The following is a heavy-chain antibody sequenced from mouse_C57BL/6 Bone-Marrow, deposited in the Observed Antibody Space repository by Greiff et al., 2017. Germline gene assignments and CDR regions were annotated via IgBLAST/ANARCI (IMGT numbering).Heavy chain of an antibody. CDR3: GRRDLSRGKYFDF. D-gene: IGHD6-2*01. CDR1: GYTFTGYW. Sequence: QVQLQQSGAELMKPGASVKLSCKATGYTFTGYWIEWVKQRPGHGLEWIGEILPGSGSTNYNEKFKGKATFTADTSSNTAYMQLSSLTTEDSALYYLGRRDLSRGKYFDFWGTGTTVTVSS. CDR2: ILPGSGST. V-gene: IGHV1-9*01. J-gene: IGHJ1*03.